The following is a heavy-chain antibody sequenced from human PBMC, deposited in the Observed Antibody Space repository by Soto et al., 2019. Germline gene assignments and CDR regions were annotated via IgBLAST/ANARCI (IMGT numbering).Heavy chain of an antibody. J-gene: IGHJ2*01. CDR2: LRSNGNT. Sequence: EVQLLESGGGLVQPGGSLRLSCEASGFTFSGHGMTWVRQAPGKGLQWVASLRSNGNTAYADSVKGRFTISRDNSKNTLYLQMNSLRAEDTALYYFTKVRVYGDVSHWYFDLWGRGTPVPVSS. V-gene: IGHV3-23*01. CDR3: TKVRVYGDVSHWYFDL. CDR1: GFTFSGHG. D-gene: IGHD4-17*01.